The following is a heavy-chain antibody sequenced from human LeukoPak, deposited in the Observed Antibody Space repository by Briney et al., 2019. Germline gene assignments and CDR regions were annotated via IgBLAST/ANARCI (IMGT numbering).Heavy chain of an antibody. V-gene: IGHV1-18*01. Sequence: ASLKVSCKASGYTFTSYGISWVRQAPGQGLEWMRWISAYNGNTNYAQKLQGRVTMTTDTSTSTAYMELRSLRSDDTAVYYCARDNGILWFGEYRYYYMDVWGKGTTVTVSS. CDR1: GYTFTSYG. D-gene: IGHD3-10*01. J-gene: IGHJ6*03. CDR3: ARDNGILWFGEYRYYYMDV. CDR2: ISAYNGNT.